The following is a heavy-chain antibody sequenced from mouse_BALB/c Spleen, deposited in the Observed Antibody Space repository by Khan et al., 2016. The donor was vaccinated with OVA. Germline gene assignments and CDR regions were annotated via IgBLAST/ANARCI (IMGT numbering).Heavy chain of an antibody. V-gene: IGHV3-2*02. CDR2: ISYSGST. Sequence: EVKLLESGPGLVKPSQSLSLTCTVTGYSITSGYGWNWIRQFPGNKLEWMGYISYSGSTNYNPSLKSRISITRDTSKNQFFLQLNSVTNKDTATYYCARTARIKYWGQGTTLTVSS. J-gene: IGHJ2*01. CDR1: GYSITSGYG. D-gene: IGHD1-2*01. CDR3: ARTARIKY.